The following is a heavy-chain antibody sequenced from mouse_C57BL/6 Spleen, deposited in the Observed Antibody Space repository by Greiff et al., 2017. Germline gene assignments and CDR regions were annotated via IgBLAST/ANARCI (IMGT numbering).Heavy chain of an antibody. Sequence: EVKVVESGAELVRPGASVKLSCTASGFNIKDDYMHWVKQRHEQGLEWIGWIDPENGDTEYASKFQGKATITADTSSNTAYLQLSSLTSEDTAVYYCTQTAQATGAGWFAYWGQGTLVTVSA. CDR3: TQTAQATGAGWFAY. CDR2: IDPENGDT. V-gene: IGHV14-4*01. D-gene: IGHD3-2*02. CDR1: GFNIKDDY. J-gene: IGHJ3*01.